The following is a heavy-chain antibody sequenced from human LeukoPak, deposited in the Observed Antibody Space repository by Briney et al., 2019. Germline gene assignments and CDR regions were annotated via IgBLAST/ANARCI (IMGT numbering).Heavy chain of an antibody. D-gene: IGHD6-13*01. CDR2: IYYSGST. CDR3: ARPSSSWTRDAFDL. CDR1: GGSISSSSYY. Sequence: PSETLSLTCTVSGGSISSSSYYWGWIRQPPGKGLEWIGSIYYSGSTYYNPSLKSRVTISVYTSKNQFSLKLSSVTAADTAVYHCARPSSSWTRDAFDLWGQGTLVTVSS. V-gene: IGHV4-39*01. J-gene: IGHJ3*01.